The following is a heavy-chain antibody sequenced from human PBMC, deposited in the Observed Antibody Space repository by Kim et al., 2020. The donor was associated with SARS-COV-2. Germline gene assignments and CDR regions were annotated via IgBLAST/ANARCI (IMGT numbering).Heavy chain of an antibody. V-gene: IGHV3-7*01. D-gene: IGHD4-4*01. J-gene: IGHJ3*02. CDR1: GFTFSNYW. CDR2: IRPDGSEK. CDR3: ARDYSGASDI. Sequence: GGSLRLSCAASGFTFSNYWMTWVRQAPGKGLEWVGDIRPDGSEKYYVDSVKGRFTFSRDNAKNSLFLQMNSLRGEDTGMYYCARDYSGASDIWCQGTVVTVSS.